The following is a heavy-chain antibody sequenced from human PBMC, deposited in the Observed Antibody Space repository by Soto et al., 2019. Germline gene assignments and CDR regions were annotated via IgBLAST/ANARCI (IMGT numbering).Heavy chain of an antibody. D-gene: IGHD3-3*02. V-gene: IGHV1-2*02. CDR3: ARALIGFLDWLPDNYYYGMDV. J-gene: IGHJ6*02. Sequence: GASVKVSCKVSGHNFTGHYMHWVRQAPGQGLEWMGWINPNSGDTNYARKFQGRVTMTRDTSIKTVYMELSSLRSDDTAVYYCARALIGFLDWLPDNYYYGMDVWGQGTTVTVSS. CDR2: INPNSGDT. CDR1: GHNFTGHY.